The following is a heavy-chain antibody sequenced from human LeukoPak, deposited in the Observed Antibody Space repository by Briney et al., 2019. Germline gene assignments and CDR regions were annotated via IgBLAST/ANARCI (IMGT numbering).Heavy chain of an antibody. Sequence: ASVKVSCKASGGTFSSYAISWVRQAPGQGLEWMGRIIPILGIANYAQKFQGRVTITADKSTSTAYMEPSSLRSEDTAVYYCARGYYGSGITMDVWGQGTTVTVSS. CDR2: IIPILGIA. J-gene: IGHJ6*02. CDR3: ARGYYGSGITMDV. CDR1: GGTFSSYA. D-gene: IGHD3-10*01. V-gene: IGHV1-69*04.